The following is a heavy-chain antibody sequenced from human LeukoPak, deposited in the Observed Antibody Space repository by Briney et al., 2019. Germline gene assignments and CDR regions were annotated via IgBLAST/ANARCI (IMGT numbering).Heavy chain of an antibody. D-gene: IGHD6-6*01. J-gene: IGHJ4*02. V-gene: IGHV1-69*05. CDR3: ARVDGSSSSSVRGGFDY. CDR2: IIPIFGTA. CDR1: GGTFSGYA. Sequence: GASVKVSCKASGGTFSGYAISWVRQAPGQGLEWMGGIIPIFGTANYAQKFQGRVTITTDESTSTAYMELSSLRSEDTAVYYCARVDGSSSSSVRGGFDYWGQGTLVTVSS.